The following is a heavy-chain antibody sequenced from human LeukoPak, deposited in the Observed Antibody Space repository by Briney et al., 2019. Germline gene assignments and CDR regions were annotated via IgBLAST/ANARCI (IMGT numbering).Heavy chain of an antibody. J-gene: IGHJ2*01. CDR1: GFTFSNYE. CDR2: VSVSGGAT. D-gene: IGHD6-13*01. Sequence: GGSLRLSCAASGFTFSNYEMIWVRQAPGKGLEWLSYVSVSGGATEYADSVKGRFTTSRGDAKNTLYLQMNTLRAEDTAIYYCARKTDRPGAVGRDRYFDLWGRGTLVTVSS. CDR3: ARKTDRPGAVGRDRYFDL. V-gene: IGHV3-48*03.